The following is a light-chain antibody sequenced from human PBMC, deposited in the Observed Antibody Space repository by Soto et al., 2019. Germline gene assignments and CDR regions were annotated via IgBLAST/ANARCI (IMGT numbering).Light chain of an antibody. J-gene: IGKJ1*01. CDR2: KAS. Sequence: DIQMTQSPSTLSGSVGDRVTITCRASQTISSWLAWYQQKPGKAPNLLIYKASYLASGVPSRFSGGGSGTEITLTISSLQPDDFATYYCQQYSSYWTFGQGTKVDIK. CDR3: QQYSSYWT. V-gene: IGKV1-5*03. CDR1: QTISSW.